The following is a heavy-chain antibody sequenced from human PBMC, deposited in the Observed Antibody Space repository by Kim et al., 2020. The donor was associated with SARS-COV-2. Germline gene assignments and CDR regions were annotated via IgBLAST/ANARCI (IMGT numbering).Heavy chain of an antibody. CDR1: GGSISSGGYY. D-gene: IGHD3-22*01. Sequence: SESLSLTCTVSGGSISSGGYYWSWIRQHPGKGLEWIGYIYYSGSTYCNPSLKSRVTISVDTSKNQFSLKPSSVTAAETDVYYCARSSQSWVVVTPFDYWGKGTLVTVSS. CDR3: ARSSQSWVVVTPFDY. CDR2: IYYSGST. V-gene: IGHV4-31*03. J-gene: IGHJ4*02.